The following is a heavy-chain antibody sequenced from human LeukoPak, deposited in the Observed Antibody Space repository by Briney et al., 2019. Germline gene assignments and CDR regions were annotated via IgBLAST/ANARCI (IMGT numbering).Heavy chain of an antibody. CDR2: ISYDGSNK. J-gene: IGHJ4*02. CDR3: AKWSVWGNYYLDY. CDR1: GFTLSSYG. D-gene: IGHD3-16*01. V-gene: IGHV3-30*18. Sequence: PGGSLRLSCAASGFTLSSYGMHWVRQAPGKGLVWVAVISYDGSNKYYADSVKGRFTISRDNSKNTLYMQMNSLRAEDTAVYYCAKWSVWGNYYLDYWGQGTLVTVSS.